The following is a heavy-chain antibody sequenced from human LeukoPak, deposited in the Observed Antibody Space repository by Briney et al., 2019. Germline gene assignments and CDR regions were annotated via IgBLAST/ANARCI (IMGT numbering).Heavy chain of an antibody. CDR3: AKVFHYGSGSYGSFEN. Sequence: GGSLRLSCAASGFTLSSDAMSWVRQAPRKSLEWVSGISGSGSSTYYADSVKGRFTISRDNSKNTLYLQMNGLRADDTALYYCAKVFHYGSGSYGSFENWGQGTLVTVSS. CDR2: ISGSGSST. CDR1: GFTLSSDA. D-gene: IGHD3-10*01. V-gene: IGHV3-23*01. J-gene: IGHJ4*02.